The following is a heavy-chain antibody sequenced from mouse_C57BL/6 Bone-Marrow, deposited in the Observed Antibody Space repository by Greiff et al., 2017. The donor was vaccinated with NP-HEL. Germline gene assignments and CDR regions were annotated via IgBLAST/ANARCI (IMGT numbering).Heavy chain of an antibody. CDR3: ARKRAYFDV. V-gene: IGHV1-26*01. D-gene: IGHD3-3*01. CDR1: GYTFTDYY. Sequence: VQLQQSGPELVKPGASVKISCKASGYTFTDYYMNWVKQSPGKSLEWIGDINPNNGGTSYNQKFKGKATLTVDKSSSTAYMELRSLTSEDSAVYYCARKRAYFDVWGTGTTVTVSS. J-gene: IGHJ1*03. CDR2: INPNNGGT.